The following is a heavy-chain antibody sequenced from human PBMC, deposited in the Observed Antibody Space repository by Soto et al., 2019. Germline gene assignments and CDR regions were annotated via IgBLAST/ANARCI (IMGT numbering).Heavy chain of an antibody. CDR1: GFTFSSYA. Sequence: LRLSCAASGFTFSSYAMSWVRQAPGKGLEWVSAISGSGGSTYYADSVKGRFTISRDNSKNTLYLQMNSLRAEDTAVYYCAKLSRSSGYDRAAEYFQHWGQGTLVTVSS. J-gene: IGHJ1*01. V-gene: IGHV3-23*01. CDR3: AKLSRSSGYDRAAEYFQH. CDR2: ISGSGGST. D-gene: IGHD3-22*01.